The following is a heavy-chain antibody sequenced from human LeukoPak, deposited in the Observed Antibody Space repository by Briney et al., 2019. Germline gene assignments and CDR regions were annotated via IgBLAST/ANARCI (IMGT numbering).Heavy chain of an antibody. CDR1: GGSFSGYY. CDR3: ARRPGVVGALFW. D-gene: IGHD1-26*01. CDR2: INHSGST. V-gene: IGHV4-34*01. Sequence: SETLSLTCAVYGGSFSGYYWGWIRQPPGKGLEWIGEINHSGSTNYNPSLKSRVTISVDTSKNQFSLKLSSVTAADTAVYYCARRPGVVGALFWWGQGTLVTVSS. J-gene: IGHJ4*02.